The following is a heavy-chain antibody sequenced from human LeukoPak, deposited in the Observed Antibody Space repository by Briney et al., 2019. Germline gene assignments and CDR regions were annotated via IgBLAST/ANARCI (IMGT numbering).Heavy chain of an antibody. Sequence: SETLSLTCAVYGGSFSGYYWSWIRQPPGKGLEWIGEINHSGSTNYNPSLKSRVTISVDTSKNQFSLKLSSVTAADTAVYYCASTYIVATSYWGQGTLVTVSS. V-gene: IGHV4-34*01. CDR3: ASTYIVATSY. CDR2: INHSGST. CDR1: GGSFSGYY. D-gene: IGHD2-15*01. J-gene: IGHJ4*02.